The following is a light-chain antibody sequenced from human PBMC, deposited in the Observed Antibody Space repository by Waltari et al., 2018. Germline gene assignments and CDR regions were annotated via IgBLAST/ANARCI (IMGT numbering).Light chain of an antibody. V-gene: IGLV2-14*01. Sequence: QSALTQPASVSGSPGQSITISCTGPSSYGGGYNSFPWYQQPPGKPPNLMIYEVSNRPSGVYNRFSGSKSGNTASLTISGLQAEDEADYYCSSYASSSTPYVFGTGTKVTVL. CDR2: EVS. J-gene: IGLJ1*01. CDR3: SSYASSSTPYV. CDR1: SSYGGGYNS.